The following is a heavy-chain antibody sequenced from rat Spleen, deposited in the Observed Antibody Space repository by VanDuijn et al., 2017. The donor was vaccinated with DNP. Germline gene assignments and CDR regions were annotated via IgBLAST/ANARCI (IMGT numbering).Heavy chain of an antibody. Sequence: QVQLMESGPGLVQPSETLSLTCTVSGFSLTSYNVHWVRQPPGKGLEWMGGMWSGGSTDYNSALKSRLSISRDTSKNQVFLKMNSLQSQDTTTYYCAREGYGGYFDYWGQGVMVTVSS. CDR3: AREGYGGYFDY. J-gene: IGHJ2*01. CDR1: GFSLTSYN. V-gene: IGHV2-45*01. CDR2: MWSGGST. D-gene: IGHD1-11*01.